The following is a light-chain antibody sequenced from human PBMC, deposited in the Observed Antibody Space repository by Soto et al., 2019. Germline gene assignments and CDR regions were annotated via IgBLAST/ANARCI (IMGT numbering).Light chain of an antibody. Sequence: DIQMTQSPSTLSASVGYRFTVTCRASQSVSGWLAWYQQKPGEAPKLLIYDASALPRAAPSRFSGSGSGTKFTLTIASPQPDDFATYYCQQYETYTWTFGPGTTVDIK. CDR3: QQYETYTWT. CDR2: DAS. J-gene: IGKJ1*01. V-gene: IGKV1-5*01. CDR1: QSVSGW.